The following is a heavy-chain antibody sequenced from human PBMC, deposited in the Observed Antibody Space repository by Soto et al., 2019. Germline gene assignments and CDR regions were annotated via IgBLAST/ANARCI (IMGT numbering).Heavy chain of an antibody. CDR3: ARDQDTYGSGTCNL. CDR1: GFTFSTFW. CDR2: INSDGTST. V-gene: IGHV3-74*03. J-gene: IGHJ4*02. Sequence: EVQLVESGGGLVQPGGSLRLSCAASGFTFSTFWMHWVRQAPGKGLVWVSRINSDGTSTKYADSVKGRFTISRDNVKKTVDLQMNSLRAEDTAIYYCARDQDTYGSGTCNLWGQGTLVTVSS. D-gene: IGHD3-10*01.